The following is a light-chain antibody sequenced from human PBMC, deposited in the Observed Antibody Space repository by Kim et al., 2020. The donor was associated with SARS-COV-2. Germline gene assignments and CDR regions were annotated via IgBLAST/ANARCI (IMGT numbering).Light chain of an antibody. CDR1: SSTSGAGYD. Sequence: QRVTISCTGSSSTSGAGYDVHWYQQLPGTAPKPLIYGNSSRPSGVPDRFSGSKSGTSASLAITGLQAEDEADYYCQSYDSSLSGYVFGTGTKVTVL. J-gene: IGLJ1*01. V-gene: IGLV1-40*01. CDR2: GNS. CDR3: QSYDSSLSGYV.